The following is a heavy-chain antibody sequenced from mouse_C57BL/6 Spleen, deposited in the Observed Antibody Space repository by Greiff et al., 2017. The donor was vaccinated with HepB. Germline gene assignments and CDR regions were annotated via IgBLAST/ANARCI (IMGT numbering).Heavy chain of an antibody. CDR1: GFTFSSYT. CDR2: ISGGGGNT. CDR3: ARRKSAYGYDGYYFDY. Sequence: EVHLVESGGGLVKPGGSLKLSCAASGFTFSSYTMSWVRQTPEKRLEWVATISGGGGNTYYPDSVKGRFPISRDNAKNTLYLQMSSLRSEDTALYYCARRKSAYGYDGYYFDYWGQGTTLTVSS. J-gene: IGHJ2*01. D-gene: IGHD2-2*01. V-gene: IGHV5-9*01.